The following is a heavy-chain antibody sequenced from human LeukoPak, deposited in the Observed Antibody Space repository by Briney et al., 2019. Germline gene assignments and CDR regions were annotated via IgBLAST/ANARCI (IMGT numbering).Heavy chain of an antibody. CDR3: ARHPPKSFFDY. D-gene: IGHD1-26*01. Sequence: SETLSLTCTVSGGSINSGSYYWSWIRQPAGKGLQWIGRIYTSGSTKYNPSLKSRVTISVDTSKNQFSLRLSSVTAADTAVYYCARHPPKSFFDYWGQGTLVTVSS. CDR2: IYTSGST. V-gene: IGHV4-61*02. J-gene: IGHJ4*02. CDR1: GGSINSGSYY.